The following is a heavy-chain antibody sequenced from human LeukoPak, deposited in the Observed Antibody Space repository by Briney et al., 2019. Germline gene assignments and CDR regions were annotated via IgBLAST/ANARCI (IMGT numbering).Heavy chain of an antibody. D-gene: IGHD1-26*01. V-gene: IGHV3-74*01. CDR2: IYSDGRRT. CDR1: GFSFSSNW. CDR3: TRSGRGGAFDI. J-gene: IGHJ3*02. Sequence: GGSLRLSCAASGFSFSSNWMHWVRHAPGKGLVWVSRIYSDGRRTDYADSVKSRFTISGDSAKNTLYLQMTGLRAEDTAVYYCTRSGRGGAFDIWGQGTMVTVS.